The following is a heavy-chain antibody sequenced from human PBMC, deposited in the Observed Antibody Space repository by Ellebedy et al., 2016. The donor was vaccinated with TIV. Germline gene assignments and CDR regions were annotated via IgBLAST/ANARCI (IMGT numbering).Heavy chain of an antibody. CDR1: GYSITSGYY. Sequence: GSLRLXXNVSGYSITSGYYWGWIRQSPGEGLEWIESIDHSGYTYSNPSLKSRVTTSVNTSKNQFSLKLTSVTAADTAVYYCARDWGGGSGEDYFDYWGQGILVTVSS. J-gene: IGHJ4*02. V-gene: IGHV4-38-2*02. D-gene: IGHD3-10*01. CDR3: ARDWGGGSGEDYFDY. CDR2: IDHSGYT.